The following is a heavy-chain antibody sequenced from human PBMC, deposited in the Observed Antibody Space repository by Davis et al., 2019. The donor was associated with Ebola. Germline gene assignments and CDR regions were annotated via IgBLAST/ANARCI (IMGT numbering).Heavy chain of an antibody. Sequence: PSETLSLTCTVSGGSISSYYWSWIRQPPGKGLEWIGSIYYSGSTYYNPSLKSRVTISVDTSKNQFSLKLSSVTAADTAVYYCARIPLGDAFDIWGQGTMVTVSS. V-gene: IGHV4-39*01. J-gene: IGHJ3*02. CDR1: GGSISSYY. CDR3: ARIPLGDAFDI. CDR2: IYYSGST. D-gene: IGHD3-10*01.